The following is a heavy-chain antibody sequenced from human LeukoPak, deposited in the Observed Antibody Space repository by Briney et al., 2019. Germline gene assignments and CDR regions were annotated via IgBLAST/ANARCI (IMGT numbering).Heavy chain of an antibody. CDR1: GYTFTGYY. D-gene: IGHD2-15*01. J-gene: IGHJ6*03. V-gene: IGHV1-2*02. CDR2: INPSSGGT. CDR3: ARGVVAATFYYYMDV. Sequence: ASVKVSCTPSGYTFTGYYIQWVRQAPRQGREWMGWINPSSGGTNYAQKFQGRVTMTRDTSISTAYMELSRLRSDDTAVYYCARGVVAATFYYYMDVWGKGTTVTVSS.